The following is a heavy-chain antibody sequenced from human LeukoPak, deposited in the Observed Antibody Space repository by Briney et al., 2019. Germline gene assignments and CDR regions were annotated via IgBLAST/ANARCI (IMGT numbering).Heavy chain of an antibody. CDR3: ARAFYSSSWYHKEDFFDY. CDR2: IYHSGST. J-gene: IGHJ4*02. Sequence: SETLSLTCTVSDYSITNGYYWGWIRQPPGKGLEWIGSIYHSGSTYYNPSLKSRVTISGDTSKNQFSLKLSSVTAADTAVFYCARAFYSSSWYHKEDFFDYWGQGTLVTVSS. CDR1: DYSITNGYY. D-gene: IGHD6-13*01. V-gene: IGHV4-38-2*02.